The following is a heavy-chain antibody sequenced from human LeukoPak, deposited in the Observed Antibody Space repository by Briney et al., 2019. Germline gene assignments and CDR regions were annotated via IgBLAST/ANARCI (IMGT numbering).Heavy chain of an antibody. D-gene: IGHD6-19*01. CDR1: GYTFTSYD. V-gene: IGHV1-8*01. Sequence: ASVKVSCKASGYTFTSYDINWVRQATGQGLEWMGWMNPNSGNTGYAQKFQGRVTMTTDTSTTTAYMELRSLRSDDTAVYYCAREGDSGWFFDYWGQGTLVTVSS. CDR2: MNPNSGNT. CDR3: AREGDSGWFFDY. J-gene: IGHJ4*02.